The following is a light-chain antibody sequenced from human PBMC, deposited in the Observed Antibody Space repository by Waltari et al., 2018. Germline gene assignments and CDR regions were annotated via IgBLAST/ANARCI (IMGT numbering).Light chain of an antibody. CDR3: QHYVTLPAT. Sequence: EIVLTQYPGTLSLSTGERATLSCRASQTVSRALAWYQQKPDQAPRLLIYAASSRATGIPNRFSGGGSGTDFSLTISRLEPEDFAVYYCQHYVTLPATFGQGTKVAF. CDR1: QTVSRA. CDR2: AAS. V-gene: IGKV3-20*01. J-gene: IGKJ1*01.